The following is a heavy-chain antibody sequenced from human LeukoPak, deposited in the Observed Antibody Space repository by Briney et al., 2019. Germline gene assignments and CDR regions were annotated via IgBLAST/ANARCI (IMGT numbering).Heavy chain of an antibody. J-gene: IGHJ4*02. CDR1: GFTFSNYG. D-gene: IGHD5-24*01. Sequence: GGSVRLSCAASGFTFSNYGMHWVRQAPGKGLEWVAVISYDGSNKYYTDSVKGRFAISRDNSKNTLYLQMNSLRAEDTAVYYCAKDRTAGYNGLVDYWGQGTLVTVSS. CDR3: AKDRTAGYNGLVDY. V-gene: IGHV3-30*18. CDR2: ISYDGSNK.